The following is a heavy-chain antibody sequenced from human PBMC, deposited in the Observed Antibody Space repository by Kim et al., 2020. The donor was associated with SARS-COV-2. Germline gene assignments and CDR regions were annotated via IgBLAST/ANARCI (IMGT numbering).Heavy chain of an antibody. J-gene: IGHJ4*02. D-gene: IGHD3-22*01. V-gene: IGHV3-33*01. CDR2: IWYDGSNK. Sequence: GGSLRLSCAASGFTFSSYGMHWVRQAPGKGLEWVAVIWYDGSNKYYADSVKGRFTISRDNSKNTLYLQMNSLRAEDTAVYYCARDRADYYDSSGYWDYWGQGTLVTVSS. CDR1: GFTFSSYG. CDR3: ARDRADYYDSSGYWDY.